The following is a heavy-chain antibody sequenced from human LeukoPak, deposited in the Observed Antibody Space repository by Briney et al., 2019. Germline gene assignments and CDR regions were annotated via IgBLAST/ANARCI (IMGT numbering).Heavy chain of an antibody. CDR2: INPSDGST. Sequence: GASVKVSCKASRYTFTSYYMHWVRQAPGQGLEWMGIINPSDGSTSYAQKFQGRVTMTRDTSTSTVYMKLSSLRSEDTAVYYCARDNAYCGGDCSLDYWGQGTLVTVSS. CDR3: ARDNAYCGGDCSLDY. D-gene: IGHD2-21*02. V-gene: IGHV1-46*01. J-gene: IGHJ4*02. CDR1: RYTFTSYY.